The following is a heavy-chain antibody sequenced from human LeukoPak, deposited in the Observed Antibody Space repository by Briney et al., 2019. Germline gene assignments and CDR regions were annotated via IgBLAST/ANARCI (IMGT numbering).Heavy chain of an antibody. Sequence: ASVKVSCKASGYTFTSYGISWVRQAPGQGLEWMGWISAYNGNTNDAQKLQGRVTMTTDTSTSTAYMELRSLRSDDTAVYYCAVDVYGGNSFDYWGQGTLVTVSS. V-gene: IGHV1-18*01. CDR2: ISAYNGNT. CDR1: GYTFTSYG. CDR3: AVDVYGGNSFDY. J-gene: IGHJ4*02. D-gene: IGHD4-23*01.